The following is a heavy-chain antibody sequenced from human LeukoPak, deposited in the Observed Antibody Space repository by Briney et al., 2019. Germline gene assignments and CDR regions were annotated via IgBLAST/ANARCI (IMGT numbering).Heavy chain of an antibody. CDR2: IYYSGST. D-gene: IGHD3-22*01. J-gene: IGHJ5*02. CDR1: GGSISNSY. CDR3: ATTINYYDSSGHYYNWFDP. Sequence: SETLSLTCTVSGGSISNSYWSWIRQPPGKGLEWIGYIYYSGSTNYNPSLKSRVTISVDTSKNQFSLRLTSVTAADTAVYYCATTINYYDSSGHYYNWFDPWGQGTLVTVSS. V-gene: IGHV4-59*01.